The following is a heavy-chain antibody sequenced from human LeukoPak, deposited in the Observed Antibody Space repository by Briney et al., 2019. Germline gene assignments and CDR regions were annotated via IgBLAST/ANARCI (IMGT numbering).Heavy chain of an antibody. J-gene: IGHJ4*02. V-gene: IGHV3-48*03. Sequence: PGGSLRLSCAASGFTFSSYEMNWVRQAPGKGLEWVSYISSSGSTIYYADSVKGRFTISRDNAKNSLYLQMNSLRAEDTAVYYCAGIGDYYGSGMDYWGRGTLVTVSS. CDR2: ISSSGSTI. CDR3: AGIGDYYGSGMDY. D-gene: IGHD3-10*01. CDR1: GFTFSSYE.